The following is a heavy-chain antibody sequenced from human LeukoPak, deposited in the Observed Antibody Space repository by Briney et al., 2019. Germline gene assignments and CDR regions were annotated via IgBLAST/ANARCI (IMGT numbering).Heavy chain of an antibody. CDR2: ISGSSDYI. J-gene: IGHJ4*02. Sequence: GGSLRLSCSASGFTFSTYSMNWVRQAPGKGLEWVSAISGSSDYIYYADSVKGRFTISRDNAKNSLYLQMNSLRAEDTAVYYCARDQFSLGHWGQGTLVTVSS. CDR3: ARDQFSLGH. D-gene: IGHD3-9*01. V-gene: IGHV3-21*01. CDR1: GFTFSTYS.